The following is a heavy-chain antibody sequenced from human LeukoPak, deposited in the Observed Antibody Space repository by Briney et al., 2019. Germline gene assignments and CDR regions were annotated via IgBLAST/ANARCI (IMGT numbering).Heavy chain of an antibody. D-gene: IGHD3-16*01. Sequence: ASVKVSCKASGGTFSSYAISWVRQAPGQGLEWMGRIIPIFGTANYAQEFQGRVTITTDESTNTAYMELSSLRSEDTAVYYCARGGSTDEAPYYYCYMDVWGKGTTVTVSS. CDR1: GGTFSSYA. CDR2: IIPIFGTA. CDR3: ARGGSTDEAPYYYCYMDV. J-gene: IGHJ6*03. V-gene: IGHV1-69*05.